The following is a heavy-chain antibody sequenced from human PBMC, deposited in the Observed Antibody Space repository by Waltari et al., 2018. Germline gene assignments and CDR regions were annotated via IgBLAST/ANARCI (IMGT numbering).Heavy chain of an antibody. Sequence: QVQLVESGGGVVQPGRSLRLSCAASGFTFSSYGMHWVRQAQGKGLEWVAVIWYDGSNKYYADSVKGRFTISRDNSKNTLYLQMNSLRAEDTAVYYCARDSSSWYNRVYYYYGMDVWGQGTTVTVSS. CDR1: GFTFSSYG. D-gene: IGHD6-13*01. CDR2: IWYDGSNK. CDR3: ARDSSSWYNRVYYYYGMDV. V-gene: IGHV3-33*01. J-gene: IGHJ6*02.